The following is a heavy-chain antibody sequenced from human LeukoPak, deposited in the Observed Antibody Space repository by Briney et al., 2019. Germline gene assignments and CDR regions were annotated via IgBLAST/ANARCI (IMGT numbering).Heavy chain of an antibody. V-gene: IGHV3-74*01. CDR1: GFTFGTYW. Sequence: TGGSLSLSCAASGFTFGTYWMHWVRQGPGKGVVWVSRINPDGSSTTYADSVKGRFTISRDNAKNTLYLHMSSLGAEDTAVYYCARGKYYYDPLDYWGQGTLVTVSS. CDR2: INPDGSST. CDR3: ARGKYYYDPLDY. J-gene: IGHJ4*02. D-gene: IGHD3-22*01.